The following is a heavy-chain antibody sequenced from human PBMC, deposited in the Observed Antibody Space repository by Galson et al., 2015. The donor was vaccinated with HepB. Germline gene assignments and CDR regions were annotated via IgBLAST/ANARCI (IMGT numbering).Heavy chain of an antibody. V-gene: IGHV3-30*03. CDR3: ARDYASSWYFNHYYGMDV. D-gene: IGHD6-13*01. CDR2: ISYDGSNK. J-gene: IGHJ6*02. CDR1: GLSFNEYG. Sequence: SLRLSCAASGLSFNEYGLHWVRQAPGKGLEWVAVISYDGSNKYYADSVKGRFTISRDNSKNTLYLQMNSLRAEDTAVYYCARDYASSWYFNHYYGMDVWGQGTTVTVSS.